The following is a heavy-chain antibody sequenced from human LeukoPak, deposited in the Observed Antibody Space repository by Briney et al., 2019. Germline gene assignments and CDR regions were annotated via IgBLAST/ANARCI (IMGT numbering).Heavy chain of an antibody. CDR2: ITGDGGST. Sequence: GGSLRLSCAASGFTFDDYAMHWIRQAPGKGLEWVSFITGDGGSTYYADSVKGRFTISRDNSKNSLYLQMNSLRTQDTALYYCAKGYHYDSSGYYYLDYWGQGTLVTVSS. J-gene: IGHJ4*02. CDR3: AKGYHYDSSGYYYLDY. CDR1: GFTFDDYA. V-gene: IGHV3-43*02. D-gene: IGHD3-22*01.